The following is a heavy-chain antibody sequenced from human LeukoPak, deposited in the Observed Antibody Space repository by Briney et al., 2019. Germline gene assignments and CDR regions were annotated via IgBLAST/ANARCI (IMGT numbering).Heavy chain of an antibody. CDR1: GYSFTSYW. D-gene: IGHD3-22*01. V-gene: IGHV5-51*01. J-gene: IGHJ4*02. CDR3: ARRGSYDSSGYYQEYYFDY. Sequence: GESLKISCKGSGYSFTSYWIGWVRQMPGKGLEWMGINYPGDSDTRYSPSFQGQVTISADKSISTAYLQWSSLKASDTAMYYCARRGSYDSSGYYQEYYFDYWGQGTLVTVSS. CDR2: NYPGDSDT.